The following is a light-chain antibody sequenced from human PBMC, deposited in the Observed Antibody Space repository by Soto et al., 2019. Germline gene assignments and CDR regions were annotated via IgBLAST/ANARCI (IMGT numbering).Light chain of an antibody. Sequence: VLTQPPSASGSPGQSVTISCTGSSSDVGGYDYVSWYQQHPGKAPKLMIYEVTIRPSGVSDRFSGSKSGNTASLTVSGLQAEDGADYYCSSYTGGNPSYVFGTGTKVTVL. CDR2: EVT. V-gene: IGLV2-8*01. J-gene: IGLJ1*01. CDR3: SSYTGGNPSYV. CDR1: SSDVGGYDY.